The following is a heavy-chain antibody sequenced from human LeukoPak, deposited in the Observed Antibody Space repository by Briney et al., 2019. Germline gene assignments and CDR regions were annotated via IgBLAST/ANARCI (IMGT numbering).Heavy chain of an antibody. J-gene: IGHJ4*02. Sequence: ASVTVSCKASGYTFTSYAMHWVRQAPGQRLEWMGWINAGNGNTKYSQKFQGRVTITRDTSASTAYMELSSLRSEDTAVYYCARAMTGIAAAGDFDYWGQGTLVTVSS. V-gene: IGHV1-3*01. CDR3: ARAMTGIAAAGDFDY. D-gene: IGHD6-13*01. CDR1: GYTFTSYA. CDR2: INAGNGNT.